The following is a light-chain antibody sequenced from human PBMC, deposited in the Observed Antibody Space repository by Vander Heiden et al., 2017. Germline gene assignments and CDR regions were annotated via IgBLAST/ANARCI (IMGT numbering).Light chain of an antibody. CDR3: QQDDNLPFT. Sequence: DIQMTQSPSSLSPSVGDRVTITCQASQDISNYLNWYQQKPGKAPKLLIYDASNLETGVPSRFSGSGSGTDFTFTISSLQPEDIATYYCQQDDNLPFTFGPGTKVDIK. CDR2: DAS. CDR1: QDISNY. J-gene: IGKJ3*01. V-gene: IGKV1-33*01.